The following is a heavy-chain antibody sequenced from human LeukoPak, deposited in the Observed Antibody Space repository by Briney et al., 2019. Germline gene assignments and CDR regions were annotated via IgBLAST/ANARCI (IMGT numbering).Heavy chain of an antibody. CDR1: GYTFTCYY. Sequence: ASVKVSCKASGYTFTCYYMHWVRQAPGQGLEWMGRINPNSGGTNYAQKFQGRVTMTRDTSISTAYMELSRLRSDDTAVYYCARVGYHDFWSGVPIGVDYWGQGTLVTVSS. J-gene: IGHJ4*02. CDR3: ARVGYHDFWSGVPIGVDY. CDR2: INPNSGGT. V-gene: IGHV1-2*06. D-gene: IGHD3-3*01.